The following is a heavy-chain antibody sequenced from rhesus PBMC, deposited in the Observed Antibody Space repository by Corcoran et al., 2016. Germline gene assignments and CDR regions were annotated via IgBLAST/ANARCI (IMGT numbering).Heavy chain of an antibody. D-gene: IGHD3-34*01. CDR3: ARGVPPWGTVDY. J-gene: IGHJ4*01. CDR2: IYWDDDK. V-gene: IGHV2S1*01. CDR1: GFSLSTSGMG. Sequence: QVTLKESGPALVKPTQTLTLTCTFSGFSLSTSGMGVGWIRQPPGKALEWLASIYWDDDKYYSTSLKSRHTITKGTSKNQVVLPMTNMDPVDTATYYCARGVPPWGTVDYWGQGVLVTVSS.